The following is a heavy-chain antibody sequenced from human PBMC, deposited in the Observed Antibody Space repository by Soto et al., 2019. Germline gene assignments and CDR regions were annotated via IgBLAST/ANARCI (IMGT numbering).Heavy chain of an antibody. J-gene: IGHJ3*02. V-gene: IGHV1-18*01. Sequence: ASVKVSCKASGYTFTSYGISWVRQAPGQGLEWMGLISAYNGNTNYAQKLQGRVTMTRDTSTSTAYMELSSLRSEDTAVYYCARVKITSNSRAFDIWGQGTMVTVSS. CDR2: ISAYNGNT. CDR3: ARVKITSNSRAFDI. CDR1: GYTFTSYG. D-gene: IGHD4-4*01.